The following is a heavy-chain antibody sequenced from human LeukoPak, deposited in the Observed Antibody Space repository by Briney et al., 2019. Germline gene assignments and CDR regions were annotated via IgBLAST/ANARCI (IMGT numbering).Heavy chain of an antibody. Sequence: ASVKVSCKASGGTFSSYAISWVRQAPGQGLEWMGRIIPILGIANYAQKFQGRVTITADKSTSTAYMELSSLRSEDTAVYYCAGETRPEPDAFDIWGQGTMVTVPS. CDR3: AGETRPEPDAFDI. V-gene: IGHV1-69*04. J-gene: IGHJ3*02. CDR1: GGTFSSYA. D-gene: IGHD1-14*01. CDR2: IIPILGIA.